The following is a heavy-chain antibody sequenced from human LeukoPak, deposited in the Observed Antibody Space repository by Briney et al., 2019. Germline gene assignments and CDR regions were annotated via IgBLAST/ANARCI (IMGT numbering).Heavy chain of an antibody. V-gene: IGHV4-39*07. CDR1: GGSISVSSYY. Sequence: SETLSLTCTVSGGSISVSSYYWGWIRQPPGKGLEWIGSISYGGSTYYNPPLKSRVTISVDTSKNQFSLKLSSVTAADTAVYYCASLGYSSGWYGRFDPWGQGTLVTVSS. J-gene: IGHJ5*02. D-gene: IGHD6-19*01. CDR3: ASLGYSSGWYGRFDP. CDR2: ISYGGST.